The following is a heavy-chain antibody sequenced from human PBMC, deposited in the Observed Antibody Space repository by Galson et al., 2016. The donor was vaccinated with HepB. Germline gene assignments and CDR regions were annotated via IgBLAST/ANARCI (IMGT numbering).Heavy chain of an antibody. CDR1: GDSITSYY. J-gene: IGHJ4*02. D-gene: IGHD5-24*01. V-gene: IGHV4-59*01. CDR2: IYYSGNT. CDR3: ARGRSGYNFDH. Sequence: SEILSLTCSVSGDSITSYYWSWIRQPPGKGLEWIGYIYYSGNTNYNPSLKSRVTISLDTSKNQFSLKLISATAADTAVYFCARGRSGYNFDHWGQGTLVTVSS.